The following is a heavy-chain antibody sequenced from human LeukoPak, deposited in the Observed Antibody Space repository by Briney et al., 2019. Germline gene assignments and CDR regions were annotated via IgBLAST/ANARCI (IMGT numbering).Heavy chain of an antibody. V-gene: IGHV4-59*01. CDR2: IYYSGST. CDR3: ARVSSSSWYPYYYYMDV. Sequence: PSETLSLTCTVSGGSISSYYWSWIRQPPGKGLEWIGYIYYSGSTNYNPSLKSRVIISVDTSKNQFSLKLSSVTAADTAVYYCARVSSSSWYPYYYYMDVWGKGTTVTISS. D-gene: IGHD6-13*01. J-gene: IGHJ6*03. CDR1: GGSISSYY.